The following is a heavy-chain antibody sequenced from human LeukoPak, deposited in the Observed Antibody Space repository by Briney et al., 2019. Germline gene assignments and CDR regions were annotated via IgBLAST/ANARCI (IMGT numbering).Heavy chain of an antibody. CDR2: ISGSGGST. J-gene: IGHJ4*02. Sequence: SGGSLRLSCAASGFTFNNYAMSWVRQAPGKGLEWVSAISGSGGSTYYADSVKGRFTISRDNSKNTLYVQVNSLGTEDTAAYYCAKGSYYDSSGSFYFGYWGQGTLVTVSS. CDR1: GFTFNNYA. V-gene: IGHV3-23*01. D-gene: IGHD3-22*01. CDR3: AKGSYYDSSGSFYFGY.